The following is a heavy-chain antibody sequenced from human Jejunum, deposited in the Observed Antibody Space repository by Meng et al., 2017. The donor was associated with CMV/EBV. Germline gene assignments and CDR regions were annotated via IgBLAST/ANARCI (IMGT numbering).Heavy chain of an antibody. D-gene: IGHD2-2*01. V-gene: IGHV3-21*01. CDR3: AREDCTSTSCHTSDY. CDR2: ISSAGHYI. J-gene: IGHJ4*02. Sequence: FTFSDFNMNWVRQAPGKGLEWVSSISSAGHYIFYADSAKGRFTTSRDNARNSLYLQMSSLRADDTAVYYCAREDCTSTSCHTSDYWGQGTMVTVSS. CDR1: FTFSDFN.